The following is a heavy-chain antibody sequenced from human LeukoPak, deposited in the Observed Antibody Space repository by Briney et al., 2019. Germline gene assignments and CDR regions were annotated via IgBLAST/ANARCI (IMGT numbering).Heavy chain of an antibody. CDR3: ARDCRHYYDSGDY. Sequence: GGSLRLSCAASGFTFSSYRMSWVRQAPGKGLEWVASIKQDGSGKYYVDSVKGRFTISRDNAKNSLYVQMNSLRAEDTAVYYCARDCRHYYDSGDYWGQGTLVTVSS. CDR1: GFTFSSYR. D-gene: IGHD3-10*01. J-gene: IGHJ4*02. V-gene: IGHV3-7*01. CDR2: IKQDGSGK.